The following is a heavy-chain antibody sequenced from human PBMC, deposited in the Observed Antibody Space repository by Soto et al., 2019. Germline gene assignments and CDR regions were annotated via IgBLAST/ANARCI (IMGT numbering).Heavy chain of an antibody. D-gene: IGHD2-15*01. J-gene: IGHJ4*02. V-gene: IGHV3-72*01. Sequence: EGSLRLSCTVSPDSEFSFSDQYMDWVRQAPGKGLEWVGRSRNRVNNLSTAYAASVQGRFTISRDESKNTVYLQMHSLTTDDTAVYYCSRVDPSAKRPDYWGQGALVTVSS. CDR2: SRNRVNNLST. CDR3: SRVDPSAKRPDY. CDR1: PDSEFSFSDQY.